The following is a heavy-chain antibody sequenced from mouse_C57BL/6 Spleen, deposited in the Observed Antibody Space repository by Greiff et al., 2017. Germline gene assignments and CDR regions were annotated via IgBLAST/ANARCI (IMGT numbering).Heavy chain of an antibody. CDR2: IDPSDSET. CDR3: ARGGYLGY. V-gene: IGHV1-52*01. Sequence: QVQLKQSGAELVRPGSSVKLSCKASGYTFTSYWMHWVKQRPIQGLEWIGNIDPSDSETHYNQKFKDKATLTVDKSSSTAYMQLSSLTSEDSAVYYCARGGYLGYWGQGTTLTVSS. J-gene: IGHJ2*01. CDR1: GYTFTSYW.